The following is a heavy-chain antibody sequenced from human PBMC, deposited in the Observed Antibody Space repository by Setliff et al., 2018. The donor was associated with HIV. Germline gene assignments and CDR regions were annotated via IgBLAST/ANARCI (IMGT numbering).Heavy chain of an antibody. CDR3: ARVYSRSWFFFDH. J-gene: IGHJ4*02. CDR1: SYSISSGYY. V-gene: IGHV4-38-2*01. D-gene: IGHD6-13*01. Sequence: SETLSLTCAVSSYSISSGYYWGWIRQPPGKGLEWIGNIYHSGSTYYNPSLESRVTLSIDTSNNQFSLKLTSVTAADTAVYYCARVYSRSWFFFDHWGQGILVTVSS. CDR2: IYHSGST.